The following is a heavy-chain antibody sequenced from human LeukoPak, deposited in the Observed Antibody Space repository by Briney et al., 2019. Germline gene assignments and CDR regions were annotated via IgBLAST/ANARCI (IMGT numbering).Heavy chain of an antibody. CDR3: ARETAAGTGRTIRLFDY. J-gene: IGHJ4*02. CDR2: INHSGST. D-gene: IGHD6-13*01. CDR1: GGSFSGYY. Sequence: SETLSLTCAVYGGSFSGYYWSWIRQPPGKGLEWIGEINHSGSTNYNPSLKSRVTISVDTSKNQFSLKLSSVTAADTAVYYCARETAAGTGRTIRLFDYWGPGTLVTVSS. V-gene: IGHV4-34*01.